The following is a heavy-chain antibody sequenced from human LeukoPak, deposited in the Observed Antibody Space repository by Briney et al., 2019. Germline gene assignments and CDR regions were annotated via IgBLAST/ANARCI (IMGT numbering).Heavy chain of an antibody. CDR1: GFTFSNYG. CDR2: IWYDGSYK. J-gene: IGHJ4*02. CDR3: AKVVQYTASTGTGLDY. Sequence: PGGSLRLSCAASGFTFSNYGMHWVRQAPGKGLDWVAVIWYDGSYKYYADSVKGRFTISRDNSKNTLYLQMNGLRAEDTAVYYCAKVVQYTASTGTGLDYWGQGTLVTVSS. V-gene: IGHV3-33*06. D-gene: IGHD6-13*01.